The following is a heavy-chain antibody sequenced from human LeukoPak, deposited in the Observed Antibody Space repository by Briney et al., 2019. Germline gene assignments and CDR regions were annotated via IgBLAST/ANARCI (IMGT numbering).Heavy chain of an antibody. Sequence: GGSLRLSCSASGFTFSTNSMHWVRQAPGKGLEFVSAITSNGGSTYYADSVKGRFTISRDNSKNTLYLQMSSLRAGDTAVYYCVTVGMTSIWSYLRFDPRGQGTPVSVSS. CDR2: ITSNGGST. J-gene: IGHJ5*02. CDR1: GFTFSTNS. CDR3: VTVGMTSIWSYLRFDP. V-gene: IGHV3-64D*08. D-gene: IGHD1-26*01.